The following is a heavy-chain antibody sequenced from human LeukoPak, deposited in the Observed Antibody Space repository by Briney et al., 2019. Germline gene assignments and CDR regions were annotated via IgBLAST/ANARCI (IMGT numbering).Heavy chain of an antibody. J-gene: IGHJ4*02. D-gene: IGHD6-13*01. CDR2: IYWDDDK. CDR3: AHIRAAAGTNEFDY. Sequence: ESALTLVNPTQTLTLTCTFSGFSLSTSGVAVGWIRQPPGKALEWLALIYWDDDKRYSPSLKSRLTITKDTSKNQVVLTMTNMDPVDTATYYCAHIRAAAGTNEFDYWGQGTLVTVSS. V-gene: IGHV2-5*02. CDR1: GFSLSTSGVA.